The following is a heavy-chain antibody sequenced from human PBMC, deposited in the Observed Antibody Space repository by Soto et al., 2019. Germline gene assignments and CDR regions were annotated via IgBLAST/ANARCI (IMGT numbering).Heavy chain of an antibody. J-gene: IGHJ4*02. D-gene: IGHD3-22*01. CDR2: INHSGST. V-gene: IGHV4-34*01. Sequence: SETLSLTCAVYGGSFSGYYWSWIRQPPGKGLEWIGEINHSGSTKYNPSLKSPVTISVDTSKNQFSLKLSSVTAADTAVYYCARGPSAYYYDSSGYYYYWGQGTLVNVSS. CDR1: GGSFSGYY. CDR3: ARGPSAYYYDSSGYYYY.